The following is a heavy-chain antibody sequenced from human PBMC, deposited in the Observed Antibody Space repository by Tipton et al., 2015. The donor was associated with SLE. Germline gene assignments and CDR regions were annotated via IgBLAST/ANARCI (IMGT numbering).Heavy chain of an antibody. CDR3: ARHVELAATSYYFYYMDV. D-gene: IGHD5-24*01. CDR2: IYYTGST. CDR1: GGSIGSYY. Sequence: TLSLTCTVSGGSIGSYYWSWIRQYPGKGLEWIGYIYYTGSTNYNPSLKSRLTMSLDTPKNQFSLNLSSVTAAGTAIYYCARHVELAATSYYFYYMDVWGRGTTVTVSS. J-gene: IGHJ6*03. V-gene: IGHV4-59*01.